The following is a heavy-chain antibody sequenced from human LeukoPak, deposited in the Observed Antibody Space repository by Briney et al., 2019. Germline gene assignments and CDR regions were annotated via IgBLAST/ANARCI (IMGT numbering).Heavy chain of an antibody. CDR3: VRDEPGSYYIY. Sequence: GGSLRLSCATSGFTFSSYAMHWVRQAPGKGLERVAVISYDGSNKYYADSVKGRFTISRDNAKNSLYLQMNSLRVEDTAVYYCVRDEPGSYYIYWGQGTVVAVSS. D-gene: IGHD1-26*01. J-gene: IGHJ4*02. CDR2: ISYDGSNK. CDR1: GFTFSSYA. V-gene: IGHV3-30*07.